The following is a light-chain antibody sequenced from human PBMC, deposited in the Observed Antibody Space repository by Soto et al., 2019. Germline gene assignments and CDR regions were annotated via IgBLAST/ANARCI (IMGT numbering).Light chain of an antibody. CDR2: GAS. J-gene: IGKJ1*01. Sequence: EIVMTQSPATLSVSPGERATLSCRASQSVSSYLAWYQQKPGQAPRLLIYGASTRATGIPARFSGSGSGTEFTLTTISMQSEDFSAYYCQQHNNWPRTFGQGTKVEIK. V-gene: IGKV3-15*01. CDR3: QQHNNWPRT. CDR1: QSVSSY.